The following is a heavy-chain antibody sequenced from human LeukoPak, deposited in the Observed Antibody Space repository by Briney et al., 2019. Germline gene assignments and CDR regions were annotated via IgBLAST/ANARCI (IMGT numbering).Heavy chain of an antibody. Sequence: ASVKVSCKASGYTFTSYDINWVRQATGQGLEWMGCMNPNSGNTGYAQKFQGRVTMTRNTSISTAYMELSSLRSEDTAVYYCARVGCSGGSCYSDYYYYMDVWGKGTTVTVSS. V-gene: IGHV1-8*01. D-gene: IGHD2-15*01. CDR1: GYTFTSYD. J-gene: IGHJ6*03. CDR3: ARVGCSGGSCYSDYYYYMDV. CDR2: MNPNSGNT.